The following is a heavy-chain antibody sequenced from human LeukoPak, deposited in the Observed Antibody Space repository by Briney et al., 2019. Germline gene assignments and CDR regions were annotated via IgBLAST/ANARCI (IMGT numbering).Heavy chain of an antibody. CDR1: GGSFSGYY. J-gene: IGHJ5*02. V-gene: IGHV4-34*01. Sequence: SETLSLTCAVYGGSFSGYYWAWIRQPPGKGLEWIGEINHSGSTTYNPSLKSRVTISVDASKNQFSLKLSSVTAADTAVYYCARDKTGDYGDLNWFDPWGQGTLVTVSS. CDR2: INHSGST. CDR3: ARDKTGDYGDLNWFDP. D-gene: IGHD4-17*01.